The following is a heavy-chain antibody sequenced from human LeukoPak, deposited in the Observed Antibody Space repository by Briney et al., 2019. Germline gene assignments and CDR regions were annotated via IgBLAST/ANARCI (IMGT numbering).Heavy chain of an antibody. CDR3: ARGLQGSSATYNWFDP. V-gene: IGHV1-69*04. CDR1: GGTFSSYA. CDR2: IFPIFGIA. J-gene: IGHJ5*02. Sequence: ASVKVSCTASGGTFSSYAISWVRQAPGQGLEWMGRIFPIFGIANYAQKFQGRVTITADKSTSTAYMELNSLRSEDTAVYYCARGLQGSSATYNWFDPWGQGTLVTVSS. D-gene: IGHD6-6*01.